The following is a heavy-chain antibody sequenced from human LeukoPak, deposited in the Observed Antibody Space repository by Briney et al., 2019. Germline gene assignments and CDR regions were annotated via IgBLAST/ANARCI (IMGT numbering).Heavy chain of an antibody. D-gene: IGHD5-12*01. J-gene: IGHJ4*02. CDR2: ISYDGSNK. CDR3: AKAPWDDYFFDY. Sequence: QPGRSLRLSCAASGFTFSSYGMHWVRQAPGKGLEWVAVISYDGSNKYYADSVKGRFTISRDNSKNTLYLQMNSLRAEDTAVHYCAKAPWDDYFFDYWGQGTLVTVSS. CDR1: GFTFSSYG. V-gene: IGHV3-30*18.